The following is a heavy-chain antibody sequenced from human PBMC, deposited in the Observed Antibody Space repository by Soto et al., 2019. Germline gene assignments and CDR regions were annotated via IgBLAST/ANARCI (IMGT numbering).Heavy chain of an antibody. CDR1: GFTFGSYT. CDR3: ATNVAVVTPADNLFDS. J-gene: IGHJ5*01. D-gene: IGHD2-21*02. V-gene: IGHV3-30*04. CDR2: ISYDGGHN. Sequence: QVHLVESGGGVVQSGRSLRLSFAASGFTFGSYTMNWVGRLPGRGLGWVAVISYDGGHNYYSDSVEGRFTISRDNVKNVLYLQMNSLRPEDTAVYYCATNVAVVTPADNLFDSWGQGALVTVSS.